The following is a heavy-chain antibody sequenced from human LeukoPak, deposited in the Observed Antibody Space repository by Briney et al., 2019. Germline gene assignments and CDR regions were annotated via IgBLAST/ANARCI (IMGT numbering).Heavy chain of an antibody. CDR3: ARDPRDYDILTGVLLGCWFDP. CDR2: ISAYYGNT. CDR1: GYTFTSYG. V-gene: IGHV1-18*01. Sequence: ASVKVSCKASGYTFTSYGISWVRQAPGQGLEWMGWISAYYGNTNYAQKLQGRVTMTTDTSTSTAYMGLSSLRSADTAVYYCARDPRDYDILTGVLLGCWFDPWGQGTLVTVSS. D-gene: IGHD3-9*01. J-gene: IGHJ5*02.